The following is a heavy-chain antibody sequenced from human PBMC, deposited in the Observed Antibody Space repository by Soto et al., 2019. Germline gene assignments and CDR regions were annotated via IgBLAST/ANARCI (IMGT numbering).Heavy chain of an antibody. CDR2: ISSSGGTV. D-gene: IGHD2-15*01. V-gene: IGHV3-48*03. Sequence: GGSLRLSCAASGITFSNYEMNWVRQAPGKGLEWVSYISSSGGTVYYADSVKGRFSISRDNAKNSLYLQMNSLRVEDTAVYYCARYCSGAGCYDENMDVWGQGTMVTVYS. J-gene: IGHJ6*02. CDR3: ARYCSGAGCYDENMDV. CDR1: GITFSNYE.